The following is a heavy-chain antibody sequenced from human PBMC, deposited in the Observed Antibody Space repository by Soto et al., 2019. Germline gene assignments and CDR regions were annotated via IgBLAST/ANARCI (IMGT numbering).Heavy chain of an antibody. J-gene: IGHJ4*01. Sequence: EVQLVESGGGLVQPGGSQRLSCPDSGFTISDHYMDWVRQAPGKGLEWVGRIRNKANSYTTDYAASVKGRFTISRDDSKDLLYLQMNSLKTEDTAIYYCARDSGKGAYFDYWGHGTMANVSS. CDR1: GFTISDHY. D-gene: IGHD1-26*01. CDR2: IRNKANSYTT. CDR3: ARDSGKGAYFDY. V-gene: IGHV3-72*01.